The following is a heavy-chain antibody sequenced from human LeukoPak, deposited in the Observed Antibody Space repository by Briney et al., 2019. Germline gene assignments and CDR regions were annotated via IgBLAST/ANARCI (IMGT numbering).Heavy chain of an antibody. CDR1: GYRFTSYW. CDR3: ARRTSYSYVNDY. D-gene: IGHD5-18*01. J-gene: IGHJ4*02. Sequence: TSGESLKISCKGSGYRFTSYWIGWVRQMPGKGLEWMGIIYPGDSDTRYSPSFQGQVTISADKSISTAYLQWSSLKASDTAMYYCARRTSYSYVNDYWGQGTLVTVSS. V-gene: IGHV5-51*01. CDR2: IYPGDSDT.